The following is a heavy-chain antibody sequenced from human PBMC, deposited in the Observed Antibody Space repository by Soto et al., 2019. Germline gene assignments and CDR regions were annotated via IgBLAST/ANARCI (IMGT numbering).Heavy chain of an antibody. V-gene: IGHV4-34*01. Sequence: SETLSLTCAVYGGSFSGYYWSWIRQPPGKGLGWIGEINHSGSTNYNPSLKSRVTITVDTSKNQFSLKLSSVTAADTAVYYCAGAGRDYYDSPGLDAFDIWGQGTMVTVSS. CDR1: GGSFSGYY. D-gene: IGHD3-22*01. CDR2: INHSGST. CDR3: AGAGRDYYDSPGLDAFDI. J-gene: IGHJ3*02.